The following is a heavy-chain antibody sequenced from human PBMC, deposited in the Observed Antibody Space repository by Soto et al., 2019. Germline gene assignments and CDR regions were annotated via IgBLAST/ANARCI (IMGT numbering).Heavy chain of an antibody. Sequence: QVQLQESGPGLVKPSQTLSLTCTVSGGSISSGDYYWSWIRQPPGKGLEWIGYIYYSGSTYYNPSLKSRVTISVDTSKNQFYLKLSSVTAADTAVYYCARVTARGSIVVVPAAPRFDPWGQGTLVTVSS. J-gene: IGHJ5*02. CDR1: GGSISSGDYY. CDR2: IYYSGST. D-gene: IGHD2-2*01. V-gene: IGHV4-30-4*01. CDR3: ARVTARGSIVVVPAAPRFDP.